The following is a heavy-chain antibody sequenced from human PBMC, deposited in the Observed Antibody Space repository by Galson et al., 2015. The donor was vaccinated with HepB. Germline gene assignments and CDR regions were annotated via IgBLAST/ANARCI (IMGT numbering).Heavy chain of an antibody. CDR3: ARDYGQPDIGFSVILPAPNVVDV. Sequence: SLRLSCAASGFTFSSYGMNWVRQAPGKGLEWVSSISSSSNYIYYADSVKGRFTISRDNAKNSLYLQMNSLGAEDTAVYYCARDYGQPDIGFSVILPAPNVVDVWGQGTTVTVSS. J-gene: IGHJ6*02. D-gene: IGHD2-2*01. CDR2: ISSSSNYI. CDR1: GFTFSSYG. V-gene: IGHV3-21*01.